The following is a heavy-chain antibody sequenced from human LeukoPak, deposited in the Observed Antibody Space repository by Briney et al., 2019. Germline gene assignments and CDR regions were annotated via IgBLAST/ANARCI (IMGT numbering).Heavy chain of an antibody. J-gene: IGHJ4*02. D-gene: IGHD3-10*01. CDR3: ARALYYYGSGSYPNYFDY. CDR1: GFTFSSYW. V-gene: IGHV3-7*03. Sequence: GGSLRLSCAASGFTFSSYWMSWVRQAPGKGLEWVANIKQDGSEKYYVDSVKGRFTISRDNAKNSLYLQMNSLRAEDTAVYYCARALYYYGSGSYPNYFDYWGQGTLVTVSS. CDR2: IKQDGSEK.